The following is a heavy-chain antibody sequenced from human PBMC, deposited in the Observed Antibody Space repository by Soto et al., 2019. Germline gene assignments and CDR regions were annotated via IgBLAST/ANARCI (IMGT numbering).Heavy chain of an antibody. CDR3: AKGDNLGPKTGYAFDP. J-gene: IGHJ5*02. V-gene: IGHV6-1*01. D-gene: IGHD5-12*01. CDR1: GDSVSSNTAS. CDR2: TYFRSKWYN. Sequence: QTLSLTCAISGDSVSSNTASWNWIRQSPSRGLEWLGRTYFRSKWYNDYAVSVKSRIIINPDTSNNQLSLQLNSVTPEDTAVYFCAKGDNLGPKTGYAFDPWGQGIMVTVSS.